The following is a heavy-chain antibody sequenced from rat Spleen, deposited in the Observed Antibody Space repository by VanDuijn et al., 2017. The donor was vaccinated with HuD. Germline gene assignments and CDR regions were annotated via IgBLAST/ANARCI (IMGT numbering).Heavy chain of an antibody. V-gene: IGHV5-58*01. J-gene: IGHJ2*01. D-gene: IGHD1-9*01. Sequence: EVQLVETGGGLVQPGRSLKLSCVASGFTFSSYWMYWVRQAPGKGLEWVSSISTGGGNPYYRDSVKGRFTISRDNAKSTLYLQMDSLRSEDTATYYCAKERGSYYGYTYGFDYWGQGVMVTVSS. CDR2: ISTGGGNP. CDR1: GFTFSSYW. CDR3: AKERGSYYGYTYGFDY.